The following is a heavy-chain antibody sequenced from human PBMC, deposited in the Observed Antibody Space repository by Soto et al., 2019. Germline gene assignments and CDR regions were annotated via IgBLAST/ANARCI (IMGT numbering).Heavy chain of an antibody. J-gene: IGHJ4*02. Sequence: PGGSLRLSCAASGFTFSSYGMHWVRQAPGKGLEWVAVIWYDGSNKYYADSVKGRFTISRDNSKNTLYLQMNSLRAEDTAVYYCARGHYDYVWGSYRPQSYFDYWGQGTLVTVSS. V-gene: IGHV3-33*01. CDR1: GFTFSSYG. D-gene: IGHD3-16*02. CDR3: ARGHYDYVWGSYRPQSYFDY. CDR2: IWYDGSNK.